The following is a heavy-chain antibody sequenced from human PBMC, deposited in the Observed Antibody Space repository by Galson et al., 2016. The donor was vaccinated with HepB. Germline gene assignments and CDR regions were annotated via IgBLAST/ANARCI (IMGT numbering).Heavy chain of an antibody. V-gene: IGHV1-18*04. D-gene: IGHD6-13*01. Sequence: SVKVSCKASGYTFTSNGISWVRQAPGQGLEWMGRISAYNGNTNDAQKLQGRVTMTTDTSTSTAYMELRSLRSDDTAVYYCARVPFYSSSLFDYWGQGTLVTVSS. J-gene: IGHJ4*02. CDR1: GYTFTSNG. CDR2: ISAYNGNT. CDR3: ARVPFYSSSLFDY.